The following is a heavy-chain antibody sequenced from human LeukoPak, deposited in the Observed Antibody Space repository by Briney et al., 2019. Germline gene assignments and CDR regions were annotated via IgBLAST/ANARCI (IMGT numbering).Heavy chain of an antibody. CDR3: ARGSGYFGPGSNYQFDY. CDR1: GFTFSTYT. V-gene: IGHV3-48*02. D-gene: IGHD3-10*01. J-gene: IGHJ4*02. CDR2: ISSSSTTI. Sequence: GGSLRLSCAAPGFTFSTYTMNWVRQAPGRGLEWVSCISSSSTTISYADSVKGRFTVSRDNAKNSLYLQMNSLRDEDTAVYYCARGSGYFGPGSNYQFDYWGQGSLVTVSS.